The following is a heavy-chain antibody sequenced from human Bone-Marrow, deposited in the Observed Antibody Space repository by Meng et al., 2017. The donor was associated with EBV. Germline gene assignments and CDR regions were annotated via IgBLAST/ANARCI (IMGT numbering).Heavy chain of an antibody. CDR1: GYTFTSYA. V-gene: IGHV1-3*01. CDR3: ARSPLWFGESNFDY. D-gene: IGHD3-10*01. J-gene: IGHJ4*02. Sequence: QVQLVQSGAEVKKPGASVKVSCKASGYTFTSYAMHWVRQAPGQRLEWMGWINAGNGNTKYSQKFQGRVTITRDTSASTAYMELSSLRSEDKAVYYCARSPLWFGESNFDYWGQGTLVTVSS. CDR2: INAGNGNT.